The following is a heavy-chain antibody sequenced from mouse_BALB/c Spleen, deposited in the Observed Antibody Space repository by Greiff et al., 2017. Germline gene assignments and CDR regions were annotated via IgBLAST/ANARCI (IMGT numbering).Heavy chain of an antibody. CDR2: IIPDSSTI. Sequence: DVQLVESGGGLVQPGGSLKLSCAASGFTFSSYWIGWVRQAPGNGLEWIGEIIPDSSTINYTPSLKDKSIISGDNSTNTLYLQMSRVRSEDTALYYCARRRLAYWGQGTLVTVSA. CDR3: ARRRLAY. V-gene: IGHV4-1*02. CDR1: GFTFSSYW. J-gene: IGHJ3*01.